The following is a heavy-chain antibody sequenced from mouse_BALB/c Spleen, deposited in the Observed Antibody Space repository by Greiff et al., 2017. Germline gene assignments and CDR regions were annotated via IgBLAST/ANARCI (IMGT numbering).Heavy chain of an antibody. Sequence: VQLKQSGAELVKPGASVKLSCTASGFNIKDIYMHWVKQRPEQGLEWIGMIYPANGNTKYDPKFQGKATITADTSSNTAYLKLSSLASEDTAVFYCARNGYYAMDYWGQGTSVTVSS. V-gene: IGHV14-3*02. J-gene: IGHJ4*01. CDR3: ARNGYYAMDY. CDR1: GFNIKDIY. CDR2: IYPANGNT.